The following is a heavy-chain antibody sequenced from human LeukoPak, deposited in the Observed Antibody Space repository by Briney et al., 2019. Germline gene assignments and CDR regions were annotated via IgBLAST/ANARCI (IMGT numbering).Heavy chain of an antibody. Sequence: ASVKVSCKASGYTFTSYDINWVRQATGQGLEWMGWTNPNSGNTGYAQKFQGRVTMTRNTSISTAYMELSSLRSEDTAVYYCARGSLGLGTLLTWGQGTLVTVSS. CDR1: GYTFTSYD. J-gene: IGHJ4*02. V-gene: IGHV1-8*01. CDR2: TNPNSGNT. CDR3: ARGSLGLGTLLT. D-gene: IGHD7-27*01.